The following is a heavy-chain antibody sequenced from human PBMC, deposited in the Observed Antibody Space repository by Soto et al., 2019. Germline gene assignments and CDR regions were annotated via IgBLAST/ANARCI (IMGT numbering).Heavy chain of an antibody. CDR2: INHSGST. CDR1: GGSFSGYY. CDR3: ARYDFWSGQTDY. V-gene: IGHV4-34*01. Sequence: QVQLQQWGAGLLKPSETLSLTCAVYGGSFSGYYWSWIRQPPGKGLEWIGEINHSGSTNYKPSLKSRVTISVDTSKNQFSLKLSSVTAADTAVYYCARYDFWSGQTDYWGQGTLVTVSS. D-gene: IGHD3-3*01. J-gene: IGHJ4*02.